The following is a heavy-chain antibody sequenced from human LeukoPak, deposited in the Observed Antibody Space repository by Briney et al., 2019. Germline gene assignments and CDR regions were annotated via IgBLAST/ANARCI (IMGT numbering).Heavy chain of an antibody. D-gene: IGHD3-22*01. CDR1: GFTFSSYA. J-gene: IGHJ4*02. CDR2: ISGSGGST. Sequence: QPGGSLRLSCAASGFTFSSYAMSWVRRAPGKGLEWVSAISGSGGSTYYADSVKGRFTISRDNSKNTLYLQMNSLRAEDTAVYYCAKDAYYDSSGYYTGIFDYWGQGTLVTVSS. V-gene: IGHV3-23*01. CDR3: AKDAYYDSSGYYTGIFDY.